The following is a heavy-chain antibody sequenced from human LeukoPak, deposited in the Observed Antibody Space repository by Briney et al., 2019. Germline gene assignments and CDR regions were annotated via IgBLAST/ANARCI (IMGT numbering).Heavy chain of an antibody. D-gene: IGHD3-22*01. CDR2: ISGSGGST. V-gene: IGHV3-23*01. J-gene: IGHJ4*02. CDR1: GFTFSSYA. CDR3: AKDPSLSSGYYPIDY. Sequence: LTGGSLRLSCAASGFTFSSYAMSWVRQAPGKGLEWVSAISGSGGSTYYADSVKGRFTISRDNSKNTLYLQMNSLRAEGTAVYYCAKDPSLSSGYYPIDYWGQGTLVTVSS.